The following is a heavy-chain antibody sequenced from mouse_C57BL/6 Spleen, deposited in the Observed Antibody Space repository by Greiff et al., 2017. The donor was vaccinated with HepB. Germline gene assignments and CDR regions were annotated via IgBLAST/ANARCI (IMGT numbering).Heavy chain of an antibody. V-gene: IGHV5-4*01. CDR2: ISDGGSYT. Sequence: EVHLVESGGGLVKPGGSLKLSCAASGFTFSSYAMSWVRQTPEKRLEWVATISDGGSYTYYPDNVKGRFTISRDNAKNNLYLQMSHLKSEDTAMYYCARDDLPLHGSSYAFAYWGQGTLVTVSA. J-gene: IGHJ3*01. CDR3: ARDDLPLHGSSYAFAY. CDR1: GFTFSSYA. D-gene: IGHD1-1*01.